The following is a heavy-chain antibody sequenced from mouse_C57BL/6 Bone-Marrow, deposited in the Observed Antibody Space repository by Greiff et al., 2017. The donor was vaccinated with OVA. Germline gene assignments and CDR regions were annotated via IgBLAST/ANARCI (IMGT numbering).Heavy chain of an antibody. Sequence: VQLQQPGAELVMPGASVKLSCKASGYTFTSYWMHWVKQRPGQGLEWIGEIDPSDSYTNYNQKFKGKSTLTVDKSSSTADMQLSSLTSEDSAVYCGARDSSGYPAWFAYWGQGTLVTVSA. V-gene: IGHV1-69*01. CDR3: ARDSSGYPAWFAY. CDR1: GYTFTSYW. J-gene: IGHJ3*01. CDR2: IDPSDSYT. D-gene: IGHD3-2*02.